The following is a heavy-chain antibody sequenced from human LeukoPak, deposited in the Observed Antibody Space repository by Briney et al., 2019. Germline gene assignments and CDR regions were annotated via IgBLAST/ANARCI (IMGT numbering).Heavy chain of an antibody. CDR2: MNPNSGDT. CDR1: GYTFTTYD. CDR3: ARGLGDYYDTSDFYYAVAAH. V-gene: IGHV1-8*01. J-gene: IGHJ4*02. Sequence: ASVKVSCKASGYTFTTYDITWVRQAAGQGLEWMGWMNPNSGDTAYAQKFQGRGAITRDTSISTAYMELSSLRSEDTAVYYCARGLGDYYDTSDFYYAVAAHWGQGTLVTVSS. D-gene: IGHD3-22*01.